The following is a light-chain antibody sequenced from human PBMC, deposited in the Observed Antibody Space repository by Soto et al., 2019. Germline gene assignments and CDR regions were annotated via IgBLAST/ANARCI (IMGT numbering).Light chain of an antibody. Sequence: QSVLTQPASVSGSPGQSITISCTGTSSDIGHYDYVSWYQQHPGKAPKLMIYHVTYRPSGVSNRYSGSKSGNSASLTISGLQAYHEGDYYCRFLSTSHPYVFGSGTKLTVL. CDR1: SSDIGHYDY. J-gene: IGLJ1*01. CDR3: RFLSTSHPYV. V-gene: IGLV2-14*03. CDR2: HVT.